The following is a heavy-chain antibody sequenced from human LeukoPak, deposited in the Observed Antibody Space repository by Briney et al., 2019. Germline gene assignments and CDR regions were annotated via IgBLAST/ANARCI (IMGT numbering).Heavy chain of an antibody. Sequence: GGSLRLSCAASGFTFSSYAMSWVRQAPGKGLEWVSAISGSGGSTYYADSVKGRFTISRDNAKNTLYLQMNSLRAEDTAVYYCARRVVVPAAPYYFDYWGQGTLVTVSS. D-gene: IGHD2-2*01. CDR3: ARRVVVPAAPYYFDY. CDR1: GFTFSSYA. J-gene: IGHJ4*02. V-gene: IGHV3-23*01. CDR2: ISGSGGST.